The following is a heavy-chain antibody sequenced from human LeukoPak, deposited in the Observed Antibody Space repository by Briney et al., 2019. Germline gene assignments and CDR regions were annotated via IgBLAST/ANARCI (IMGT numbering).Heavy chain of an antibody. CDR3: ARHESKYEYSSGWYEFYFDY. Sequence: GESLKISCKGSGYGFTSYWIGWVRQMPGKGLEWMGIIYPGDSNTRYSPSFQGQVTISADKSINTAYLQWRSLKASDTAMYYCARHESKYEYSSGWYEFYFDYWGQGTLVTVSS. D-gene: IGHD6-19*01. V-gene: IGHV5-51*01. J-gene: IGHJ4*02. CDR1: GYGFTSYW. CDR2: IYPGDSNT.